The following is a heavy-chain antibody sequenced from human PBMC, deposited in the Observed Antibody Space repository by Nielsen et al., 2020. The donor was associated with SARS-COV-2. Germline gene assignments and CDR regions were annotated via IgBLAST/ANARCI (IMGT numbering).Heavy chain of an antibody. Sequence: LRLSCAISGDSVSSSSAAWNWIRQSPSRGLEWLGRTYYRSKWYNDYAVSVKSRITINPATSKNQFSLHLNSVTPEDTAVYYCARARGAYGDYYYYYYTDVWGKGTTVTVSS. J-gene: IGHJ6*03. CDR2: TYYRSKWYN. V-gene: IGHV6-1*01. D-gene: IGHD4-17*01. CDR3: ARARGAYGDYYYYYYTDV. CDR1: GDSVSSSSAA.